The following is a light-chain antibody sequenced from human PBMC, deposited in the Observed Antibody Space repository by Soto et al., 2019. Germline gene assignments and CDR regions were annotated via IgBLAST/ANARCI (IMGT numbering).Light chain of an antibody. CDR3: QQYDNFPPT. CDR1: QSVRNW. V-gene: IGKV1D-16*01. CDR2: ATF. J-gene: IGKJ4*01. Sequence: DVQMTQSPSSLSASVGDRVSITCRASQSVRNWLAWYQQRPGKAPKPLIYATFGLQSEVPSRFSGSGSGTDFTLTINNLQPEDVGTYYCQQYDNFPPTFGGGTKVEIK.